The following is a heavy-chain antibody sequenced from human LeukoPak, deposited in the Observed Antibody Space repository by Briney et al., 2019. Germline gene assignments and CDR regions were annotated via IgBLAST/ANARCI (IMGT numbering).Heavy chain of an antibody. D-gene: IGHD3-9*01. J-gene: IGHJ4*02. CDR2: IYYSGST. V-gene: IGHV4-31*03. CDR3: ARDRPNYDILTGYQSTYFDY. Sequence: SETLSLTCTVSGGSISSGGYYWSWIRQPPGKGLEWIGYIYYSGSTYYNPSLKSRVTISVDTSKNQFSLKLSSVTAADTAVYYCARDRPNYDILTGYQSTYFDYWGQGTLVTVSS. CDR1: GGSISSGGYY.